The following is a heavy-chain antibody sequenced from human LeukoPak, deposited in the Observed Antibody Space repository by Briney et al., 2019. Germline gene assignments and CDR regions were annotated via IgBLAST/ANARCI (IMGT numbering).Heavy chain of an antibody. CDR1: GYTFTSYG. V-gene: IGHV1-18*01. CDR2: ISAYNGNT. D-gene: IGHD3-22*01. Sequence: ASVKVSCKASGYTFTSYGISWVRQAPGQGLEWMGWISAYNGNTNYAQKLQGRVTMTTDTSTSTAYMELRSLRSDDTAVYYCAXDLATMTGPAVDIWGQGTMVTVSS. J-gene: IGHJ3*02. CDR3: AXDLATMTGPAVDI.